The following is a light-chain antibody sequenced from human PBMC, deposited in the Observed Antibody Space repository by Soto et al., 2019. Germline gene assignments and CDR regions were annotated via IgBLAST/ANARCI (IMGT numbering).Light chain of an antibody. CDR1: QHISTW. CDR3: QQYLSFT. V-gene: IGKV1-5*03. J-gene: IGKJ3*01. Sequence: DIRMTQSPSTLSASVGDRVTITCRASQHISTWVAWYQQKPGKAPNLLISKASTLESGVPSRFSGSGSGTQFTLTINSLQPDDSATYYCQQYLSFTFGPGTTVDIK. CDR2: KAS.